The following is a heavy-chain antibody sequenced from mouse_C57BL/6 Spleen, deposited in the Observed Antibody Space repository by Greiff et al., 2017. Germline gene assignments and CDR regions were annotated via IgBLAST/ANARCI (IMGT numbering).Heavy chain of an antibody. J-gene: IGHJ1*03. V-gene: IGHV6-6*01. D-gene: IGHD4-1*01. Sequence: SGFTFSDAWMAWVRQSPEKGLEWVAEIRNKANNHATYYAESVKGRFTISRDDSKSSFFLQKNSLRAEDTGIYYCTRRVLHWTWYFDVWGTGTTVTVSS. CDR1: GFTFSDAW. CDR3: TRRVLHWTWYFDV. CDR2: IRNKANNHAT.